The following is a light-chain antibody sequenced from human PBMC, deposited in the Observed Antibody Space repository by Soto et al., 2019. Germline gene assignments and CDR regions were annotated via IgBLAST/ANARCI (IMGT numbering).Light chain of an antibody. Sequence: DIVLTQSPGTLSLSAGERATLSCRASQSVSSNYLAWYQQKPGQAPRLLIYGASSRATGIPDRFSGSGSGTGFTLTITGLEPEESAVYYCQQSDRFPYTFGQGTKLEIK. CDR2: GAS. CDR1: QSVSSNY. CDR3: QQSDRFPYT. J-gene: IGKJ2*01. V-gene: IGKV3-20*01.